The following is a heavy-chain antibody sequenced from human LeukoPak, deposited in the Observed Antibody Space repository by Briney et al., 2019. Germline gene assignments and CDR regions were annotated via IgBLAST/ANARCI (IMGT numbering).Heavy chain of an antibody. D-gene: IGHD3-16*01. J-gene: IGHJ6*03. Sequence: PSETLSLTCTASGGSISSSSYYWGWIRQPPGKGLEWIGSIYYSGSTYYNPSLKSRVTISVDTSKNQFSLMLSSVTAADTAVYYCASWGIPYYYYYMDVWGKGTTVTISS. CDR3: ASWGIPYYYYYMDV. CDR2: IYYSGST. CDR1: GGSISSSSYY. V-gene: IGHV4-39*01.